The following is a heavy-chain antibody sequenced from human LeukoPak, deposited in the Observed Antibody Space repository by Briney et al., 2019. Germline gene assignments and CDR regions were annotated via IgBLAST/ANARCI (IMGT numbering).Heavy chain of an antibody. D-gene: IGHD2-2*01. CDR2: IKQGETEK. V-gene: IGHV3-7*01. J-gene: IGHJ4*02. CDR3: ATSCCPYYFDY. Sequence: GGSLRLSCAASGFMFSCYWMNWVRQAPGKGLEWVANIKQGETEKNYVDSVKGRFTISRDNAKNSLYLQMNSLRAEDTAVYYCATSCCPYYFDYWGQGTLVTVSS. CDR1: GFMFSCYW.